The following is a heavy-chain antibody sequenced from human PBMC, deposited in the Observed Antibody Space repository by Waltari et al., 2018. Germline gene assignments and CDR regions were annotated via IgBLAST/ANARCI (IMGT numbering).Heavy chain of an antibody. V-gene: IGHV4-39*07. CDR1: SISSSSYY. J-gene: IGHJ4*02. D-gene: IGHD1-26*01. Sequence: SISSSSYYWGWIRQPPGKGLEWIGSIYYSGSTYYNPSLKSRVTISVDTSKNQFSLKLSSVTAADTAVYYCARVTSRGTLLYWGQGTLVTVSS. CDR2: IYYSGST. CDR3: ARVTSRGTLLY.